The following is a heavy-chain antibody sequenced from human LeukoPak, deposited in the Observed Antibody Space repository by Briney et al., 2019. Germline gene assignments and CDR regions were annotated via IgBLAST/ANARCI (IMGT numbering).Heavy chain of an antibody. V-gene: IGHV3-30-3*01. CDR1: GFTFSRYA. CDR2: ISYDGSNK. J-gene: IGHJ2*01. CDR3: AREGHLGKYFDL. Sequence: GRSLRLSCAASGFTFSRYAMHWVRQAPGKGLEWVAVISYDGSNKYYADSVKGRFTISRDNSKNTLYVQMNSLRVEDTAVYYCAREGHLGKYFDLWGRGTQVTVSS. D-gene: IGHD3-16*01.